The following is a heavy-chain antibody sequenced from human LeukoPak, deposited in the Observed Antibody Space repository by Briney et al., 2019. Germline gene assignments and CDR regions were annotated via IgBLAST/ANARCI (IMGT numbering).Heavy chain of an antibody. CDR3: ATADPYDYGDYVHQH. V-gene: IGHV1-8*02. D-gene: IGHD4-17*01. CDR2: MNPNSGNT. CDR1: GYTFTSYD. J-gene: IGHJ1*01. Sequence: GASVKVSCKASGYTFTSYDINWVRQATGQGLEWMGWMNPNSGNTGYAQKFQGRVTITADTSTDTAYMELSSLRSEDTAVYYCATADPYDYGDYVHQHWGQGTLVTVSS.